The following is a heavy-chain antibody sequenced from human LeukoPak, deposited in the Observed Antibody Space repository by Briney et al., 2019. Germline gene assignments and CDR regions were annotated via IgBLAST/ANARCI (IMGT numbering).Heavy chain of an antibody. V-gene: IGHV4-59*08. D-gene: IGHD1/OR15-1a*01. J-gene: IGHJ3*02. Sequence: PSETLSLTCAVSGGSISSYYWSWIRQSPGKGLEWIAYIYHSGNTNYNPSFKSRVTISVDTSKNQFSLKLTSVAAADTAIYYCARRPSGTAAFDIWGQGTMVTVSS. CDR3: ARRPSGTAAFDI. CDR2: IYHSGNT. CDR1: GGSISSYY.